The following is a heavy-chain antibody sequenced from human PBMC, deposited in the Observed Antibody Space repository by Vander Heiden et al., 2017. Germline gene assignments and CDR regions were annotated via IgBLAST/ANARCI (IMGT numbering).Heavy chain of an antibody. D-gene: IGHD2-15*01. V-gene: IGHV3-30-3*01. J-gene: IGHJ1*01. CDR1: GFICSNYA. CDR2: ISYDGNNQ. Sequence: QVQLVGSGGGVVQPGRSLRLSCAASGFICSNYAMHWVRQVPGKGLEWVAVISYDGNNQYYADSVKGRFIISRDNSKNTLLLHMNSLRSEDTAEYYCARDPASVKIAATRLGYFQHWGQGTLVSVSS. CDR3: ARDPASVKIAATRLGYFQH.